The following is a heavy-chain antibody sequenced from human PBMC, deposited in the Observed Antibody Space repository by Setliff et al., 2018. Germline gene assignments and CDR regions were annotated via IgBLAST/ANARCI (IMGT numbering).Heavy chain of an antibody. CDR3: ARRFGAHYFFDL. J-gene: IGHJ2*01. Sequence: LRLSCAASGFTFTRYWMSWIRQAPGKGLEWVSSISSSSSYIYYADSVKGRFTISRDNAKNSLYLQMNSLKASDTALYYCARRFGAHYFFDLWGRGTLVTVPS. CDR1: GFTFTRYW. CDR2: ISSSSSYI. V-gene: IGHV3-21*04. D-gene: IGHD3-16*01.